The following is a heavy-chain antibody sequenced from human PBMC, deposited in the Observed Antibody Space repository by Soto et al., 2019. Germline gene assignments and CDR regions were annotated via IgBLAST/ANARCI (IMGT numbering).Heavy chain of an antibody. CDR3: ARARIDY. CDR1: GFIFSDDW. CDR2: ISPEGSEK. J-gene: IGHJ4*02. V-gene: IGHV3-7*03. Sequence: ESGGGLVQPGGTLRLSCAVSGFIFSDDWMTWVRQAPGKGLEWVATISPEGSEKYYVDSLKGRFTISRDNAKNSLYLQMISLRAEDTALYYCARARIDYWGRGTLITVSS.